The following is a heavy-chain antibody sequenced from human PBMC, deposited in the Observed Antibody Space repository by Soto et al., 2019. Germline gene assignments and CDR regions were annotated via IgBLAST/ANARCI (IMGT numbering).Heavy chain of an antibody. CDR1: GFTFSIYG. V-gene: IGHV3-30*18. CDR2: ISYDGSNK. D-gene: IGHD1-1*01. Sequence: QVQLVASGGGVGQPGRSLRLSCAASGFTFSIYGMHWVLQAPGKGLEWVAVISYDGSNKYYADSVKGRFTISRDNSKNTLYLQMNSLRAEDTAVYYCAKERTNWNDPTQYFDYWGQGTLVTVSS. J-gene: IGHJ4*02. CDR3: AKERTNWNDPTQYFDY.